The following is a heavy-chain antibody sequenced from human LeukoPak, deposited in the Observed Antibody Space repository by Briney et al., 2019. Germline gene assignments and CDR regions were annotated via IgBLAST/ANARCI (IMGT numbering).Heavy chain of an antibody. Sequence: GGSLRLSCVASGFTFSSNYMSWVRQAPGKGLEWVSVIYAGGSTYYADSVKGRFTFSRDNSKNTLYPQMNSLRAEDTAVYYCARGFNRGFDPWGQGTLVTVSS. D-gene: IGHD1-14*01. CDR1: GFTFSSNY. V-gene: IGHV3-53*01. CDR2: IYAGGST. CDR3: ARGFNRGFDP. J-gene: IGHJ5*02.